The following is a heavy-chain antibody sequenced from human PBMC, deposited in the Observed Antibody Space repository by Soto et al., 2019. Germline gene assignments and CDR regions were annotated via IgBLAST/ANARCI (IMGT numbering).Heavy chain of an antibody. J-gene: IGHJ4*02. CDR2: IYHSGST. V-gene: IGHV4-30-2*01. Sequence: SETLSLTCAVSGGSISSGGYSWSWIRQPPGKGLEWIGYIYHSGSTYYNPSLKRRDTISVDRSMNQFSLKLSSVTAADTAVYYCARRNSSSWYTGEFDYWGQGTLVTVSS. D-gene: IGHD6-13*01. CDR1: GGSISSGGYS. CDR3: ARRNSSSWYTGEFDY.